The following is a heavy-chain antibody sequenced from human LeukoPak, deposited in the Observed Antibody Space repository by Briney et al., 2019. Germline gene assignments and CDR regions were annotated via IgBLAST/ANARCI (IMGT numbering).Heavy chain of an antibody. CDR1: GGSISSGGYY. D-gene: IGHD6-13*01. CDR2: IYYSGST. J-gene: IGHJ4*02. Sequence: SETLSLTCTVSGGSISSGGYYWSWIRQHPGKGLEWIGYIYYSGSTYYNPSLKSRVTISVDTSKNQFSLKLSSVTAADTAVYYCARERAAGTDYWGQGTLVTVSS. V-gene: IGHV4-31*03. CDR3: ARERAAGTDY.